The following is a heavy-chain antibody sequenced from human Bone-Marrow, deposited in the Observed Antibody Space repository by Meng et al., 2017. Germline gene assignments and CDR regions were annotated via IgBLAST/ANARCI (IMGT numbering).Heavy chain of an antibody. V-gene: IGHV3-30*07. J-gene: IGHJ4*02. D-gene: IGHD3-3*01. CDR1: GFTFSSYA. CDR2: ISYDGSNK. Sequence: GESLKISCAASGFTFSSYAMHWVRQAPGKGLEWVAVISYDGSNKYYADSVKGRFTISRDNSKNTLYLQMNSLRAEDTAVYYCARSYDFWSGPFDYWGQGTLVTVSS. CDR3: ARSYDFWSGPFDY.